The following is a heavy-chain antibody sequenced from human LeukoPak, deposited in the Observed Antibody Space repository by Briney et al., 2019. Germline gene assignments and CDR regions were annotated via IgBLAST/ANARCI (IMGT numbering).Heavy chain of an antibody. J-gene: IGHJ4*02. D-gene: IGHD3-22*01. V-gene: IGHV4-59*01. CDR3: LAISGDSTGYYNGY. Sequence: PSETLSLTCTVSGGSISSYFWSWIRQPPGKGLEWIGYIYYNGSTIYNPSLKSRVTISVDTSKNQFSLRLTSVTPADTAVYYCLAISGDSTGYYNGYWGQGSLVTVSS. CDR1: GGSISSYF. CDR2: IYYNGST.